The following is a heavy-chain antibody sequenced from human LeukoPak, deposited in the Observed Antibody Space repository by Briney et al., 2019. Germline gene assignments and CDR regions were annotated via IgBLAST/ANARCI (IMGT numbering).Heavy chain of an antibody. CDR3: ARSQTGGTFDY. Sequence: AGGSLRLSCAASGFTFSSYSMNWVRQAPGKGLEWVSAISSSSTYIYYADSVKGRFTISRDNAKNSLFLQLDSLRAEDTAVYYCARSQTGGTFDYWGQGALVTVSS. CDR1: GFTFSSYS. V-gene: IGHV3-21*01. J-gene: IGHJ4*02. D-gene: IGHD1-26*01. CDR2: ISSSSTYI.